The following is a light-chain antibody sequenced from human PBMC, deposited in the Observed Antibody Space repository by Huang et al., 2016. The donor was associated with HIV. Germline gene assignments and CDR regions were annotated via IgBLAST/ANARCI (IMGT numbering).Light chain of an antibody. CDR2: AAS. CDR3: QQYYTYPRT. J-gene: IGKJ1*01. Sequence: AIRITQSPSSLSASTGDRVTITCRASQGISSYLAWYQQEPGRAPRLLIYAASTLQSGVPSRFNGSGSGADFTLTISGLQSEDFATYYCQQYYTYPRTFGQGTKLEIK. CDR1: QGISSY. V-gene: IGKV1-8*01.